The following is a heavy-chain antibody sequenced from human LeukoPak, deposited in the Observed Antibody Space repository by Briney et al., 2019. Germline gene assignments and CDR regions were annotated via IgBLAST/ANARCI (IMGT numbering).Heavy chain of an antibody. CDR3: ARGGSYLSAFDI. V-gene: IGHV3-30*02. CDR2: IRYDGSNK. CDR1: GFTFSSYG. D-gene: IGHD1-26*01. J-gene: IGHJ3*02. Sequence: GGSLRLSCAESGFTFSSYGMHWVRQAPGKGLEWVAFIRYDGSNKYYADSVKGRFTISRDNAKNSLYLQMNSLRAEDTAVYYCARGGSYLSAFDIWGQGTMVTVSS.